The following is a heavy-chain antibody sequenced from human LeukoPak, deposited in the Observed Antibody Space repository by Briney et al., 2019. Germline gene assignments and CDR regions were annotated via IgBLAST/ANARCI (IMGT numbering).Heavy chain of an antibody. CDR3: ATQYTTPVYRYFDY. CDR1: GFSFSSYG. Sequence: PGGSLRLSCAVSGFSFSSYGMHWVRQAPGKGLEWVAVIWHDESRKHYADSVKGRFTISRDNSKNTLYLQMNSLRAEDTAVYYCATQYTTPVYRYFDYWGQGTLVTVSS. J-gene: IGHJ4*02. CDR2: IWHDESRK. V-gene: IGHV3-33*01. D-gene: IGHD5-12*01.